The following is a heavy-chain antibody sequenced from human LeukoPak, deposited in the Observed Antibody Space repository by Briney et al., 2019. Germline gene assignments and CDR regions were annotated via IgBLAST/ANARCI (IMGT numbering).Heavy chain of an antibody. CDR3: ARDLPTAMVTKFDY. Sequence: QPGGSLRLSCAASGFTFSSYSMNWVRQAPGKGLEWVSYISSSSTIYYADSVKGRFTISRDNAKNSLYLQMNSLRAEDTAVYYCARDLPTAMVTKFDYWGQGTLVTVSS. CDR1: GFTFSSYS. CDR2: ISSSSTI. V-gene: IGHV3-48*01. J-gene: IGHJ4*02. D-gene: IGHD5-18*01.